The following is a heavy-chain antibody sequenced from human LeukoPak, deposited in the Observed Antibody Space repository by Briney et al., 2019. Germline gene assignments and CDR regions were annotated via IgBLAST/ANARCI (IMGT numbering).Heavy chain of an antibody. CDR1: GFTFSGSA. Sequence: GGSLKLSCAASGFTFSGSAMHWVRQASGKGLEWVGRIRSKANSYATAYAASVKGRFTISRDDSKNTAYLQMDSLKTEDTAVYYCTRSTDYYYYYGMDVWGQGTTVTVSS. V-gene: IGHV3-73*01. J-gene: IGHJ6*02. CDR2: IRSKANSYAT. CDR3: TRSTDYYYYYGMDV.